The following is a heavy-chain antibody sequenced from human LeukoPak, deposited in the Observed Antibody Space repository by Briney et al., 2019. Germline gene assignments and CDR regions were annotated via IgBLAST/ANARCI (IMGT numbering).Heavy chain of an antibody. D-gene: IGHD1-7*01. Sequence: SQTLSLTCTVSGGSISSGGYYWSWIRQHPGKGLEWIGYIYYSGSTYYNPSLKSRVTISVDTSKNQFSLKLSSVTAADTAVYYCARDPKGYNWNYSYYYYYGMDVWGQGTTVTVSS. V-gene: IGHV4-31*03. CDR3: ARDPKGYNWNYSYYYYYGMDV. CDR2: IYYSGST. J-gene: IGHJ6*02. CDR1: GGSISSGGYY.